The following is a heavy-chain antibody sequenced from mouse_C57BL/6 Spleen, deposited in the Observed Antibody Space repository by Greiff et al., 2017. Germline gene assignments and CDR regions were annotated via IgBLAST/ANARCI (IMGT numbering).Heavy chain of an antibody. CDR2: IYPGNSDT. CDR3: TRRRTTVVEGYFDV. V-gene: IGHV1-5*01. D-gene: IGHD1-1*01. CDR1: GYTFTSYW. J-gene: IGHJ1*03. Sequence: EVQLQQSGTVLARPGASVKMSCKTSGYTFTSYWMHWVKQRPGQGLEWIGAIYPGNSDTSYNQKFKGKAKLTAVTSASTAYMELSSLTNEDSAVYYGTRRRTTVVEGYFDVWGTGTTVTVSS.